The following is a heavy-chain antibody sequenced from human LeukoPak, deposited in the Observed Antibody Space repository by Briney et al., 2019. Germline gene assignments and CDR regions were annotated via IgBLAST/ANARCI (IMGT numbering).Heavy chain of an antibody. J-gene: IGHJ4*02. Sequence: ASVKVSCKASGYTFTGYYMHWVRQAPGQGLEWMGWINPNSGGTNYAQKFQDRVTMTRDTSISTAYMELSRLRSDDTAMYFCARAYTGFEAFDYWGQGTLVTVSS. CDR3: ARAYTGFEAFDY. CDR1: GYTFTGYY. CDR2: INPNSGGT. D-gene: IGHD5-12*01. V-gene: IGHV1-2*02.